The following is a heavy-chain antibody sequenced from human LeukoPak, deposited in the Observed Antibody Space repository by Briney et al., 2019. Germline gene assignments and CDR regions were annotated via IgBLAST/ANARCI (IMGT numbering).Heavy chain of an antibody. J-gene: IGHJ4*02. CDR2: IIHSGSP. CDR1: GGSFSGYY. Sequence: SETLSLTCAVYGGSFSGYYWSWIRQPPGKGLEWIGEIIHSGSPNYNPSLKSRVTMSIDTSKNQFSLNLSSVTAADTAVYYCARGRYCSSTSCYGPNFDYWGQGTLVTVSS. V-gene: IGHV4-34*01. CDR3: ARGRYCSSTSCYGPNFDY. D-gene: IGHD2-2*01.